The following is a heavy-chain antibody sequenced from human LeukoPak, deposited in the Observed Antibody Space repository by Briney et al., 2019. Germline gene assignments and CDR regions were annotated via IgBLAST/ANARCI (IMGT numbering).Heavy chain of an antibody. CDR3: AATSGFYESLDF. Sequence: GESLKISCKGSGYSFSNYWIAWVRQMPGKGLEWMGIIYPDDSDTRYNPSLQGQVTISADKPISTAYLQWSSLKASDSAMYYCAATSGFYESLDFWDQGTLVTVSS. CDR2: IYPDDSDT. J-gene: IGHJ4*02. D-gene: IGHD5-12*01. CDR1: GYSFSNYW. V-gene: IGHV5-51*01.